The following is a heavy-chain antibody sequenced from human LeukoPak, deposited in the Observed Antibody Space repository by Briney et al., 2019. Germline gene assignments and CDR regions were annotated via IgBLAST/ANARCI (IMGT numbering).Heavy chain of an antibody. D-gene: IGHD1-26*01. CDR1: GFTFSNAW. CDR3: TTEGIVGAPSGYFDY. J-gene: IGHJ4*02. Sequence: GGSLRLSCAASGFTFSNAWMSWVRQAPGKGLEWVSRIKSKTDGGTTDYAAPVKGRFTISRDDSKNTLYLQMNSLKTEDTAVYYCTTEGIVGAPSGYFDYWGQGTLVTVSS. CDR2: IKSKTDGGTT. V-gene: IGHV3-15*01.